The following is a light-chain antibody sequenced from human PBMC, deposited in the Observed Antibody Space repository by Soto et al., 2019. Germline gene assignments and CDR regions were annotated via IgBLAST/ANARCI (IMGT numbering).Light chain of an antibody. Sequence: DIVLTQSPGTLSLSPGEGDTLSCRPSQSVGTKYISWYQQKSGQAPRLLIYDASRRATGIPDRFSGSASGTDFTLTISRLEPEDFAVYYCHQYASSPLTFGGGTKVEIK. CDR1: QSVGTKY. CDR2: DAS. V-gene: IGKV3-20*01. J-gene: IGKJ4*01. CDR3: HQYASSPLT.